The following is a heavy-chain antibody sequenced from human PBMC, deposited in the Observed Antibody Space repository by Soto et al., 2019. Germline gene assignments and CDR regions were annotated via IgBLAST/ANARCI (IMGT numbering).Heavy chain of an antibody. D-gene: IGHD1-1*01. J-gene: IGHJ5*02. V-gene: IGHV4-4*07. CDR2: IYATGTT. CDR3: VRDGTKTLRDWFDP. Sequence: PSETLSLTCTVSGASISGFYWSWIRKSAGKGLEWVGRIYATGTTDYNPSLKSRVMMSVDTSKKQFSLKLRSVTAADTAVYYCVRDGTKTLRDWFDPWGQGISVTVSS. CDR1: GASISGFY.